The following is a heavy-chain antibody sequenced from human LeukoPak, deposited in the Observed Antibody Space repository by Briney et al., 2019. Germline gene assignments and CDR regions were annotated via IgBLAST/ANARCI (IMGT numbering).Heavy chain of an antibody. V-gene: IGHV5-51*01. CDR3: ARSEESSWADSWYAFDI. J-gene: IGHJ3*02. CDR1: GYSFTSYW. CDR2: IYPGDSDT. D-gene: IGHD6-13*01. Sequence: GESLKISCKGSGYSFTSYWIGWVRQMPGKGLEWMGIIYPGDSDTRYSPSFQGQVTISADKSISTAYLQWSSLKASDTAMYYCARSEESSWADSWYAFDIWGQGTMVTVSS.